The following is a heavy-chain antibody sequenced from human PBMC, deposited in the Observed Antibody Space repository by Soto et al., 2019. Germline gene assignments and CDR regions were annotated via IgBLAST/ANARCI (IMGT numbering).Heavy chain of an antibody. CDR1: GFTFSSYA. Sequence: VGSLRLSCAASGFTFSSYAMSWVRQAPGKGLEWVSAISGSGGSTYYADSVKGRFTISRDNSKNTLYLQMNSLRAEDTAVYYCAKGPRYYYYYGMDVWGQGTTVTVSS. CDR2: ISGSGGST. V-gene: IGHV3-23*01. J-gene: IGHJ6*02. CDR3: AKGPRYYYYYGMDV.